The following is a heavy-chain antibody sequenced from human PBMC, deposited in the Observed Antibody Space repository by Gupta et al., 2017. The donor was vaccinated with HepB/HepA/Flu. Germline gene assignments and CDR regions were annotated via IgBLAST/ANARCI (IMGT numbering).Heavy chain of an antibody. CDR3: ARSFLGSSWEPHFDS. J-gene: IGHJ4*02. D-gene: IGHD1-14*01. V-gene: IGHV4-39*01. CDR1: GGSISSSGYY. Sequence: QLQLQESGPGLVRPSETLSLTRAVSGGSISSSGYYWGWIRQPPGKGLEWIGRVYYTGTTYYKPSLKSRVTMSVETSKNQFFLKVTSVTAADTAVYYCARSFLGSSWEPHFDSWGQGTLVTVSS. CDR2: VYYTGTT.